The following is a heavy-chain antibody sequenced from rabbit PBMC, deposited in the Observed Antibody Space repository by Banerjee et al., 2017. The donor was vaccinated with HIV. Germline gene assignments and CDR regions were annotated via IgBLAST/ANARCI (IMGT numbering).Heavy chain of an antibody. D-gene: IGHD4-1*01. Sequence: QSLEESGGDLVKPGASLTLTCTASGFDFSSSYYMCWVRQAPGKGLEWIACIYTGDGSTYYASWAKGRFTISKTSSTTVTLQMTSLTAADTATYFCTRSQVAGAWDLWGQGTLVTVS. CDR2: IYTGDGST. CDR3: TRSQVAGAWDL. CDR1: GFDFSSSYY. J-gene: IGHJ4*01. V-gene: IGHV1S40*01.